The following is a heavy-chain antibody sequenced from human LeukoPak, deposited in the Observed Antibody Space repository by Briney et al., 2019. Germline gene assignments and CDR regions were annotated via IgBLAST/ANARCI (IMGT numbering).Heavy chain of an antibody. CDR3: VRGFTLFDP. J-gene: IGHJ5*02. V-gene: IGHV4-39*07. CDR1: GGSISSSSYY. D-gene: IGHD2/OR15-2a*01. Sequence: SETLSLTCTVSGGSISSSSYYWGWIRQPPGKGLEWIGSIYYSGSTYYNPSLKSRVTISVDTSKNQFSLNLSSVTAADTALYYCVRGFTLFDPWGQGTLVTVSS. CDR2: IYYSGST.